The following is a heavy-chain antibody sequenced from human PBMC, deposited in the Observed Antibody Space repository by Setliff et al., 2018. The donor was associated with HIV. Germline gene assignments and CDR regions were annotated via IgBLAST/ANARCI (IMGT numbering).Heavy chain of an antibody. J-gene: IGHJ1*01. D-gene: IGHD3-10*01. Sequence: SVKVSCKASGGTFSSYAISWVRQAPGQGLEWMGGIIPISGTVNYAQKFWGRVTITTHESTSTAYMELRSLSSDDTAVYYCARVVVRGVTFIAEYFQHWGQGTLVTVSS. V-gene: IGHV1-69*05. CDR3: ARVVVRGVTFIAEYFQH. CDR2: IIPISGTV. CDR1: GGTFSSYA.